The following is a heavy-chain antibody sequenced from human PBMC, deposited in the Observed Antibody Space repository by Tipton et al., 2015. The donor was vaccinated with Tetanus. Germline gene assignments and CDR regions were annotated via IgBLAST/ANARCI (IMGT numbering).Heavy chain of an antibody. V-gene: IGHV4-30-4*01. J-gene: IGHJ4*02. D-gene: IGHD2/OR15-2a*01. CDR1: GASFSSGDYY. Sequence: TLSLTCTVSGASFSSGDYYWSWIRKPPGKDLELIGYIYPTGTTYYNPSLKGRVTISMDRSNTQFSLRLDSLTAADTAVYYCARAAGFLGLTHDFWGGGTLVSVSS. CDR3: ARAAGFLGLTHDF. CDR2: IYPTGTT.